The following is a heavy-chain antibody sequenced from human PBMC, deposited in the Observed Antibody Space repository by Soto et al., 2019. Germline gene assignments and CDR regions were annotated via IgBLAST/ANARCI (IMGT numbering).Heavy chain of an antibody. Sequence: PGESLKISCKGSGYTFTNYWIGWVRQMPGKGLEWMGIIYPGDSDTKYNPSFQGQVTISADKSITATYLQWSSLKASDTAIYYCAASIFYYGMDVWGQGTTVTVSS. CDR1: GYTFTNYW. V-gene: IGHV5-51*01. CDR2: IYPGDSDT. J-gene: IGHJ6*02. CDR3: AASIFYYGMDV.